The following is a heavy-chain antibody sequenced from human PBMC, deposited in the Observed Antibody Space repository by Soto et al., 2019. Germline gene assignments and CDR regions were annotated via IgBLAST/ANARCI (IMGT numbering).Heavy chain of an antibody. CDR2: ISAFNGNT. CDR3: AKDRGVAPPVAGNTHYYYYMDV. CDR1: GYSFTNYG. J-gene: IGHJ6*03. D-gene: IGHD6-19*01. V-gene: IGHV1-18*01. Sequence: GASVKVSCKASGYSFTNYGITWVRQAPGQGLEWMGWISAFNGNTHYAQKLQGRVTMTTDASTSTAYMQLRSLRSDDTAVYYCAKDRGVAPPVAGNTHYYYYMDVWGKGTTVTLSS.